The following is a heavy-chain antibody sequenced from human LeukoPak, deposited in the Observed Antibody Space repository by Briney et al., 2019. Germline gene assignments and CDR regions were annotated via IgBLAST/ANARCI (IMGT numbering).Heavy chain of an antibody. CDR2: INPITGGT. V-gene: IGHV1-2*02. D-gene: IGHD2-2*01. J-gene: IGHJ5*02. Sequence: ASVKVSCTASEYTFTGNYLTRLRQAPGQGFEWMGWINPITGGTKFAQQFQGRVTMTRDTYISTVYMELTGLISDDTAVYYCARGGATVVNTRADWFDAWGQGTLVTVSS. CDR3: ARGGATVVNTRADWFDA. CDR1: EYTFTGNY.